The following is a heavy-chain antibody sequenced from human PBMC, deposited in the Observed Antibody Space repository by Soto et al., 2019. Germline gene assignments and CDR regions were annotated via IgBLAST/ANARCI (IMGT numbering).Heavy chain of an antibody. Sequence: QVQLQQWGAGLLKPSETLSLTCAVYGGSFSGYYWSWIRQPPGKGLEWIGEINHSGSTNYNPSLKSRVTISVDTSKNQFSLKLSSVTAADTAVYYCAGGWYSNYAYDYWGQGTLVTVSS. J-gene: IGHJ4*02. CDR1: GGSFSGYY. CDR2: INHSGST. CDR3: AGGWYSNYAYDY. V-gene: IGHV4-34*01. D-gene: IGHD4-4*01.